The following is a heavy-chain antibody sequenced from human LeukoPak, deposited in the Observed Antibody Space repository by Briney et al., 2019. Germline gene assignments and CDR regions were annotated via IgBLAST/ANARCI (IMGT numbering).Heavy chain of an antibody. CDR3: ARGPPRYSSSWYPRGWFDP. Sequence: GASVKVSRKASGYTFTSYDINWVRQATGQGLEWMGWMNPNSGNTGYAQKFQGRVTMTRNTSISTAYMELSSLRSEDTAVYYCARGPPRYSSSWYPRGWFDPWGQGTLVTVSS. J-gene: IGHJ5*02. CDR1: GYTFTSYD. CDR2: MNPNSGNT. D-gene: IGHD6-13*01. V-gene: IGHV1-8*01.